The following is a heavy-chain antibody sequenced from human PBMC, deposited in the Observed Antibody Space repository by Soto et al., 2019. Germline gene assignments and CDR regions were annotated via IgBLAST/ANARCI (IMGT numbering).Heavy chain of an antibody. CDR2: FIPILDMA. D-gene: IGHD2-21*01. V-gene: IGHV1-69*02. Sequence: QVQVVQSGAEVKKPESSVKVSCKPSGGTFNTYTVNWVRLAPGHGLEWMGRFIPILDMANYAQKFQASVTITADRSTFTAYMALNRLTSDDTAVYYCAITYCRDNSCPRDFDFWGPGTRVTVSS. J-gene: IGHJ4*01. CDR1: GGTFNTYT. CDR3: AITYCRDNSCPRDFDF.